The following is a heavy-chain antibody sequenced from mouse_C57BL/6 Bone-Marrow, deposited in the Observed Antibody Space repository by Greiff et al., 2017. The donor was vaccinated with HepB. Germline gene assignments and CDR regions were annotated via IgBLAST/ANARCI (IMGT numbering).Heavy chain of an antibody. CDR1: GYTFTSYD. Sequence: QVHVKQSGPELVKPGASVKLSCKASGYTFTSYDINWVKQRPGQGLEWIGWIYPRDGSTKYNEKFKGKATLTVDTSSSTAYMELHSLTSEDSAVYFCARRAWYYGSYAMDYWGQGTSVTVSS. CDR2: IYPRDGST. V-gene: IGHV1-85*01. J-gene: IGHJ4*01. D-gene: IGHD1-1*01. CDR3: ARRAWYYGSYAMDY.